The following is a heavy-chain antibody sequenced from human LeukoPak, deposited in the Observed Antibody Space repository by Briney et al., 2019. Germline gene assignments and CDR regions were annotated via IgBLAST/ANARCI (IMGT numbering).Heavy chain of an antibody. CDR1: GFTFSSYA. CDR2: ISYDGSNK. Sequence: GGSLRLSCAASGFTFSSYAMHWVRQAPGKGLEWVAVISYDGSNKYYADSVKGRFTISRDNSKNTLYLQMNSLRAEDTAVYYCARDLSGYFGYWGQGTLVTVSS. D-gene: IGHD6-19*01. CDR3: ARDLSGYFGY. J-gene: IGHJ4*02. V-gene: IGHV3-30-3*01.